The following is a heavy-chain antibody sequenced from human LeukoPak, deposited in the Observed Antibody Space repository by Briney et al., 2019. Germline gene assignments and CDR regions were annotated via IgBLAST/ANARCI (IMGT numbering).Heavy chain of an antibody. V-gene: IGHV3-9*01. CDR1: GFTFDDYA. CDR3: AKDGCSGGSCYWDDAFDI. Sequence: PGGSLRLSCAASGFTFDDYAMHWVRQAPGKGLEWVSGISWNSGSIGYADSVKGRFTISRDNAKNSLYLQMNSLRAEDTALYYCAKDGCSGGSCYWDDAFDIWGQGTMVTVSS. CDR2: ISWNSGSI. D-gene: IGHD2-15*01. J-gene: IGHJ3*02.